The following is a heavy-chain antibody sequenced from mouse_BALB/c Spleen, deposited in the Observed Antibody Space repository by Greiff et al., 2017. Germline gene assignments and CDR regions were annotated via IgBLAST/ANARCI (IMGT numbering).Heavy chain of an antibody. CDR2: ISYDGSN. D-gene: IGHD4-1*01. Sequence: EVQLQESGPGLVKPSQSLSLTCSATGYSFTSCYYWYWIRPPPGNQLEWMGYISYDGSNNYNPSLKNRITITRDTSKNQFFLKLNTVTTEDTAAYYCARVTGNYAMDYWGQGTSVTVSS. CDR3: ARVTGNYAMDY. V-gene: IGHV3-6*02. J-gene: IGHJ4*01. CDR1: GYSFTSCYY.